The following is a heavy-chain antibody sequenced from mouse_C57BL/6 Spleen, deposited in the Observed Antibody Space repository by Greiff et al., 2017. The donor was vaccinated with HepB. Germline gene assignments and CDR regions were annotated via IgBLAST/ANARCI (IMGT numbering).Heavy chain of an antibody. D-gene: IGHD2-1*01. Sequence: QVHVKQPGAELVKPGASVKLSCKASGYTFTSYWMQWVKQRPGQGLEWIGEIDPSDSYTNYNQKFKGKATLTVDTSSSTAYMQLSSLTSEDSAVYYCARPRRGKDAMDYWGQGTSVTVSS. V-gene: IGHV1-50*01. CDR3: ARPRRGKDAMDY. CDR1: GYTFTSYW. CDR2: IDPSDSYT. J-gene: IGHJ4*01.